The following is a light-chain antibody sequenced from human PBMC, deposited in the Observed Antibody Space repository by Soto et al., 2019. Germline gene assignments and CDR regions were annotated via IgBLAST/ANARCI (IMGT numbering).Light chain of an antibody. J-gene: IGKJ1*01. Sequence: EIVLTQSPGTLSLSPGERDTLSCRASQIVNSIYLTWYQQKPGQAPRLLIYGASSRATGIPDRFSGSGSGTDFTLTISRLEPEDFAVYYCQQYDNSVWTFGQGTKVDIK. CDR1: QIVNSIY. CDR3: QQYDNSVWT. CDR2: GAS. V-gene: IGKV3-20*01.